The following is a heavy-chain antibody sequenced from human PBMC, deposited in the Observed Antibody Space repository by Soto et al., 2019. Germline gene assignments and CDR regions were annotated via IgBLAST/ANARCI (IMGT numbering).Heavy chain of an antibody. CDR3: AKIYATGRIYHMDV. V-gene: IGHV3-23*01. CDR2: ISTGVGIK. Sequence: GGSLRLSCAASGFTFNNYGMSWVRQAPGKGLEWVSAISTGVGIKYYADSVKGRFSISRDNSNNTLFLQMSSLRVEDTAVYYCAKIYATGRIYHMDVWGKGTTVTVSS. CDR1: GFTFNNYG. D-gene: IGHD3-10*01. J-gene: IGHJ6*03.